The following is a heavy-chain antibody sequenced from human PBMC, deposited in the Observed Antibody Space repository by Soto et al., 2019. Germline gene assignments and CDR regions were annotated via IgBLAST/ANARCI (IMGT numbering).Heavy chain of an antibody. V-gene: IGHV4-39*02. CDR2: IYYSGST. CDR3: AREDGYDFWSGYHPGMDV. D-gene: IGHD3-3*01. Sequence: ETLFLTCTVSGGSISSSSYYWGWIRQPPGKGLEWIGSIYYSGSTYYNPSLKSRVTISVDTSKNQFSLKLSSVTAADTAVYYCAREDGYDFWSGYHPGMDVWGQGTTVTVSS. CDR1: GGSISSSSYY. J-gene: IGHJ6*02.